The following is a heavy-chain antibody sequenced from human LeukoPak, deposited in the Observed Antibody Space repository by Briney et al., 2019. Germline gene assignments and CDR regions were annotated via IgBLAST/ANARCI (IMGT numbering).Heavy chain of an antibody. CDR3: ARARTRVGDY. Sequence: GGSLRLSCAASGFTFSTYGMHWVRQAPGKGLEWVAFIRYDGTNKYYADSVKGRFTISRDNSKNTLYLQMNSLRAEDTAVYYCARARTRVGDYWGQGTLVTVSS. J-gene: IGHJ4*02. V-gene: IGHV3-30*02. D-gene: IGHD1-1*01. CDR1: GFTFSTYG. CDR2: IRYDGTNK.